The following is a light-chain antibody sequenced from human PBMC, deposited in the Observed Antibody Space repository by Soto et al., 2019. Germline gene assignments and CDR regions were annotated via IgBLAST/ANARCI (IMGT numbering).Light chain of an antibody. CDR3: CSYAGSSTLV. Sequence: QSALTQPASVSGSPGQSIIISCTGTRSGVGSYNLVSWYQQHPGKAPKLMIYEGSKRPSGVSNRFSGSKSGNTAFLTISGLQAEDEADYHCCSYAGSSTLVFGGGTKLTVL. J-gene: IGLJ2*01. CDR1: RSGVGSYNL. V-gene: IGLV2-23*01. CDR2: EGS.